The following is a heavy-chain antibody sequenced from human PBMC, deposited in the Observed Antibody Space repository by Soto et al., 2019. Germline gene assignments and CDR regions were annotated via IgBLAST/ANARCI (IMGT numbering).Heavy chain of an antibody. V-gene: IGHV4-34*01. CDR1: GGSFSGYY. CDR3: ARDLGIAAAVPLGAFDI. Sequence: SETLSLTCAVYGGSFSGYYWSWIRQPPGKGLEWIGEINHSGSTNYNPSLKSRVTISVDTSKNQFSLKLSSVTAADTAVYYCARDLGIAAAVPLGAFDIWGQGTMVTVSS. D-gene: IGHD6-13*01. J-gene: IGHJ3*02. CDR2: INHSGST.